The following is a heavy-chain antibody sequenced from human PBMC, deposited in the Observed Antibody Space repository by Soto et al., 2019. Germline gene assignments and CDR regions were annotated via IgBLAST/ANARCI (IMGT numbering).Heavy chain of an antibody. CDR2: VYYGGAIFYSGNI. Sequence: KAXETLSLTCTVSGDSISSSNSHWGWTRQPPGKGLEYIGSVYYGGAIFYSGNIYYNPSLKSRVTISVDTSKNQFSLRLSSVTAADTGVYYCVRYDRINMKPYSPEGFHIWGQGTMVTVSS. D-gene: IGHD3-3*02. CDR3: VRYDRINMKPYSPEGFHI. CDR1: GDSISSSNSH. V-gene: IGHV4-39*01. J-gene: IGHJ3*02.